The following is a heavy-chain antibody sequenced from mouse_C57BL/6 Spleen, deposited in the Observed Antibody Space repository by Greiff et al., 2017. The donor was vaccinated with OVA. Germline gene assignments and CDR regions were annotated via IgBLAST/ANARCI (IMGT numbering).Heavy chain of an antibody. Sequence: EVKLVESGPELVKPGASVKMSCKASGYTFTDYNMHWVKQSHGKSLEWIGYINPNNGGTSYNQKFKGKATLTVNKSSSTAYMELRSLTSEDSAVYYCVLGYGSSYWYFDVWGTGTTVTVSS. J-gene: IGHJ1*03. CDR1: GYTFTDYN. CDR3: VLGYGSSYWYFDV. CDR2: INPNNGGT. D-gene: IGHD1-1*01. V-gene: IGHV1-22*01.